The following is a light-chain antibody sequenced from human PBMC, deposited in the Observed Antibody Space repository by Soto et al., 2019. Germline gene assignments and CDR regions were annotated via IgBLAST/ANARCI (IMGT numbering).Light chain of an antibody. Sequence: PGASGNLSCRASRGVSRYLAWYQQKPGQAPRLLIYDASNRPTDIPARFSGSGSGTDFTLTISSLEPEDFAXYYCQQRSNXPLTFGQGTRVEIK. CDR1: RGVSRY. J-gene: IGKJ5*01. CDR2: DAS. V-gene: IGKV3-11*01. CDR3: QQRSNXPLT.